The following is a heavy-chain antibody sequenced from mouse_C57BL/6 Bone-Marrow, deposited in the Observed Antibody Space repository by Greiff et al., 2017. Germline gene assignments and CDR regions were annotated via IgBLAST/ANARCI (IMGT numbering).Heavy chain of an antibody. Sequence: VQLQESGAELARPGASVKLSCKASGYTFTSYGISWVKQRTGQGLEWIGEIYPRSGNTYYNEKFKGKATLTADKSSSTAYMELRSLTSEDSAVYFCARVYYYGSSDYFDYWGQGTTLTVSS. CDR2: IYPRSGNT. V-gene: IGHV1-81*01. CDR3: ARVYYYGSSDYFDY. D-gene: IGHD1-1*01. CDR1: GYTFTSYG. J-gene: IGHJ2*01.